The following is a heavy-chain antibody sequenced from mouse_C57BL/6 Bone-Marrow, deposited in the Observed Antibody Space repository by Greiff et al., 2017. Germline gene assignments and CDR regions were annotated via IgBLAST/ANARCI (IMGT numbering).Heavy chain of an antibody. CDR3: ARERGLRRGGYAMDY. Sequence: DVKLVESEGGLVQPGSSMKLSCTASGFTFSDYYMAWVRQVPEKGLEWVANINYDGSSTYYLDSLKSRFIISRDNAKNILYLQMSSLKSEDTATYYCARERGLRRGGYAMDYWGQGTSVTVSS. V-gene: IGHV5-16*01. CDR2: INYDGSST. J-gene: IGHJ4*01. CDR1: GFTFSDYY. D-gene: IGHD2-4*01.